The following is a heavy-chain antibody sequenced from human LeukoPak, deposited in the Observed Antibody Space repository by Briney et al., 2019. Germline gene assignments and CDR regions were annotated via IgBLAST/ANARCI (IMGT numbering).Heavy chain of an antibody. V-gene: IGHV4-34*01. J-gene: IGHJ4*02. CDR2: INHSGST. D-gene: IGHD2-15*01. CDR1: GGSFSGYY. CDR3: ASMVVVAATIFDY. Sequence: MPSETLSLTCAVYGGSFSGYYWSWIRQPPGKGLEWIGGINHSGSTNYNPSLKSRVTISVDTSKNQFSLKLSSVTAADTAVYYCASMVVVAATIFDYWGQGTLVTVSS.